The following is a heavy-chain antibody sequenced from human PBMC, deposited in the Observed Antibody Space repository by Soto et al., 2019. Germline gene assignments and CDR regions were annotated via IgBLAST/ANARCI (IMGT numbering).Heavy chain of an antibody. V-gene: IGHV1-69*13. CDR2: XXPXXXXX. CDR3: ARDLNYYGMDV. CDR1: GGTFSSYA. J-gene: IGHJ6*02. Sequence: GASVKVSCKASGGTFSSYAISLVRQAPGQGLEWXGGXXPXXXXXNXXXKFQGRVTITADESTSTAYMELSSLRSEDTAVYYCARDLNYYGMDVWGQGTTVTVSS.